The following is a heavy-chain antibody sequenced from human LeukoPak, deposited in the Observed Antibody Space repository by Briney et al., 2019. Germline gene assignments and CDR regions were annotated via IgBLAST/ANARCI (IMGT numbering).Heavy chain of an antibody. J-gene: IGHJ4*02. Sequence: PGGSLRLSCAASGFTFSSYAMTWVRQAPGKGLEWVSAVSGSGGSTYYADSVKGRFTISRDNSKNTLYLQMNSLRAEDTAVYHCAKGLVDYFDYWGQGTLVTVSS. CDR2: VSGSGGST. V-gene: IGHV3-23*01. CDR1: GFTFSSYA. D-gene: IGHD2-8*02. CDR3: AKGLVDYFDY.